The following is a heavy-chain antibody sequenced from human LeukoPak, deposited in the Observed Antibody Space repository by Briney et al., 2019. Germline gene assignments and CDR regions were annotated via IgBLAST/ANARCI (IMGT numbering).Heavy chain of an antibody. D-gene: IGHD3-10*01. CDR1: GGSISSYY. Sequence: SETLSLTCTVPGGSISSYYWSWIRQPPGKGLEWIGYIYYSGSTNYNPSLKSRVTISVDTSKNQFSLKLSSVTAADTAVYYCARDRQVPDYYYGTDVWGQGTTVTVSS. J-gene: IGHJ6*02. CDR2: IYYSGST. V-gene: IGHV4-59*01. CDR3: ARDRQVPDYYYGTDV.